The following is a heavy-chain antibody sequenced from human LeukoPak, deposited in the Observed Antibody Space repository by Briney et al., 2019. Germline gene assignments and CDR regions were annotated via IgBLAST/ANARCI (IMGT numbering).Heavy chain of an antibody. D-gene: IGHD2-2*01. CDR3: ASVGGCSSTSYYVSFDY. J-gene: IGHJ4*02. CDR2: IIPIFGTA. Sequence: GSSVKVSCKASGGTFSSYAISWVRQAPGQGLEWMGGIIPIFGTANYAQKFQGRVTITTDESTSTAYMELSSLRSEDTAVYYCASVGGCSSTSYYVSFDYWGQGTLVTVSS. CDR1: GGTFSSYA. V-gene: IGHV1-69*05.